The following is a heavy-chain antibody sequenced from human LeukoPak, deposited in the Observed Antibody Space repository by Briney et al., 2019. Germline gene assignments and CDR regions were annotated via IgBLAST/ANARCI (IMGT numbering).Heavy chain of an antibody. CDR2: INPNSGGT. V-gene: IGHV1-2*02. CDR1: GYTFTGYY. D-gene: IGHD2-2*01. Sequence: ASVKVSCKASGYTFTGYYMHWVRQAPGQGLEWMGWINPNSGGTNYAQKFQGRVTMTRDTSISTAYMELSRLRSGATAVYYCARNVWYSSTSCGYYYYLDVWGKGTTVTVSS. CDR3: ARNVWYSSTSCGYYYYLDV. J-gene: IGHJ6*03.